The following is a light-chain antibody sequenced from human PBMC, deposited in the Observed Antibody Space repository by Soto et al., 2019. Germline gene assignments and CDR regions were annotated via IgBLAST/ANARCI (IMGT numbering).Light chain of an antibody. CDR3: AEWDDSLNGYV. CDR2: SNN. Sequence: QSVLTQPPSASGTPGQRVTISCSGSSSNFGSNTVNWYQQLPGTAPKLLIYSNNQRPSGVPDRFSASKSGTSASLAISGLQSEDEADYYCAEWDDSLNGYVFRTGNKVPGL. CDR1: SSNFGSNT. J-gene: IGLJ1*01. V-gene: IGLV1-44*01.